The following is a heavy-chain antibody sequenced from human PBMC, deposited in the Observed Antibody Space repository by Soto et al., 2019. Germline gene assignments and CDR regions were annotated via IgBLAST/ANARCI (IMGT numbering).Heavy chain of an antibody. CDR2: IYWADDE. D-gene: IGHD5-12*01. J-gene: IGHJ3*01. CDR1: GFSLSTSGEG. CDR3: AHRRGYGPSAFDL. Sequence: QITLKESGPTVVKPTQTLTLTCTFSGFSLSTSGEGVGWIRQPPGRALEWLALIYWADDERYSPSLKSRLTITKDSSKNHVVLTMTTMDPVDTGTYFCAHRRGYGPSAFDLWGQGTMVTVSS. V-gene: IGHV2-5*02.